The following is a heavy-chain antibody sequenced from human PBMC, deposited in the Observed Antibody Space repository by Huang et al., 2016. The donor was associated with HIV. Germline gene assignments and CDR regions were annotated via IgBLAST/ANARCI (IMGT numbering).Heavy chain of an antibody. J-gene: IGHJ4*02. CDR3: ARDRGGSYGVYFDY. D-gene: IGHD3-10*01. CDR1: GFTFSTYA. V-gene: IGHV3-30*04. Sequence: QVQLVESGGGVAQPGRSLRLSCVAAGFTFSTYAMHWVRQAPGKGLGGVAVTSDDGMYKYYADSGEGRFTISRDNSKNTLYLQMNSLRVEDTALYYCARDRGGSYGVYFDYWGQATLVTVSS. CDR2: TSDDGMYK.